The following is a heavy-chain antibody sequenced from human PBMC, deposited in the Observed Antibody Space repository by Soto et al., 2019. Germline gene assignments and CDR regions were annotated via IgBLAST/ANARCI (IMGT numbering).Heavy chain of an antibody. J-gene: IGHJ3*02. CDR2: IYSGGST. CDR1: GFTVSSNY. V-gene: IGHV3-53*01. Sequence: GGSLRLSCAASGFTVSSNYMSWVRQAPGKGLEWVSVIYSGGSTYYADSVKGRFTISRDNSKNTLYLQMNSLRAEDTAVYYCARAVFMRDCNAFDIWGQGTMVTVSS. CDR3: ARAVFMRDCNAFDI. D-gene: IGHD2-21*02.